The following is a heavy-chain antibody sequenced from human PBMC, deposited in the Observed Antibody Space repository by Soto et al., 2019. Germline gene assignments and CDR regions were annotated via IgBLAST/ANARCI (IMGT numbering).Heavy chain of an antibody. D-gene: IGHD3-3*01. CDR3: ARALNPDYDFWSGCNNWYDP. V-gene: IGHV1-69*13. CDR2: IIPIFGTA. CDR1: GGTFSSYA. J-gene: IGHJ5*02. Sequence: SVKVSCKASGGTFSSYAISWVRQAPGQGLEWMGGIIPIFGTANYAQKFQGRVTMTADASTSTVYMELSSLRSEDTAVYYCARALNPDYDFWSGCNNWYDPWGQGTLVTVSS.